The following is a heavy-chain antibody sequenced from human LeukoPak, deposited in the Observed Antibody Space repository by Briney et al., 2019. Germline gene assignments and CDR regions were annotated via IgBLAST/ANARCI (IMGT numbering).Heavy chain of an antibody. D-gene: IGHD6-19*01. CDR1: GYTFTGYY. CDR3: ARSLMAGTGWFDP. Sequence: GASVKVSCTASGYTFTGYYMHWVRQAPGQGLEWMGWINPNSGGTNYAQKFQGRVTMTRDTSISTAYMELSRLRSDDTAVYYCARSLMAGTGWFDPWGQGTLVTVSS. J-gene: IGHJ5*02. CDR2: INPNSGGT. V-gene: IGHV1-2*02.